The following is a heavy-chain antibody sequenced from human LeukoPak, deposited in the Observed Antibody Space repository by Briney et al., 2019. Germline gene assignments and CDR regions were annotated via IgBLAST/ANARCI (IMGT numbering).Heavy chain of an antibody. J-gene: IGHJ4*02. CDR3: AKGTLYYGSGSYPRY. D-gene: IGHD3-10*01. CDR2: TSDSSGST. CDR1: GFTFYNYA. V-gene: IGHV3-23*01. Sequence: GGSLRLSCAASGFTFYNYAMSWVRQAPGKGLEWVSTTSDSSGSTYYADSVKGRFTISRDNSKNTLYLQMNSLRAEDTAVYYCAKGTLYYGSGSYPRYWGQGTLVTVSS.